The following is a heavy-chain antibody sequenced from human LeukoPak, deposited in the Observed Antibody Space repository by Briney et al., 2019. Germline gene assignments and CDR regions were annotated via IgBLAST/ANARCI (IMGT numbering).Heavy chain of an antibody. CDR3: AGVVGGSYSMDV. CDR1: GGSVSSYY. D-gene: IGHD1-26*01. Sequence: SETLSLTCTVSGGSVSSYYWSWIRQPPGKGLEWIGYIYYSGSTNYNPSLKSRVTISVDTSKNQFSLKLSSVTAADTAMYYCAGVVGGSYSMDVWGQGTTVTVSS. CDR2: IYYSGST. J-gene: IGHJ6*03. V-gene: IGHV4-59*02.